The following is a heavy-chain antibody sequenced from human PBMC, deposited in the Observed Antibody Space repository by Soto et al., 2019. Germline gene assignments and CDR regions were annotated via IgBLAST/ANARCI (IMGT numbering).Heavy chain of an antibody. CDR1: GGSIRSGGYY. J-gene: IGHJ6*02. CDR3: ARDRLMATAGTARHYFGLDV. CDR2: IYYSGNT. D-gene: IGHD5-18*01. V-gene: IGHV4-31*03. Sequence: RSLTCTVSGGSIRSGGYYWSWVRQNPRRGLEWIGNIYYSGNTYYNPSLKSRLTISVDTSKNQFSLNLSSVTAADTAVYYCARDRLMATAGTARHYFGLDVWGQGTTVTVSS.